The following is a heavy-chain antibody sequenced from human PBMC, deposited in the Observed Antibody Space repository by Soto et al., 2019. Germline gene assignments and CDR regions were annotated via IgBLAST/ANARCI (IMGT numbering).Heavy chain of an antibody. CDR1: GGSFSGYY. Sequence: SETLSLTCAVYGGSFSGYYWSWIRQPPGKGLEWIGEINHSGSTNYNPSLRSRVTISVDTSKNQFSLKLSSVTAADTAVYYCARLWEPSYYYYGMDVWGQGTTVTVSS. D-gene: IGHD1-26*01. CDR3: ARLWEPSYYYYGMDV. V-gene: IGHV4-34*01. J-gene: IGHJ6*02. CDR2: INHSGST.